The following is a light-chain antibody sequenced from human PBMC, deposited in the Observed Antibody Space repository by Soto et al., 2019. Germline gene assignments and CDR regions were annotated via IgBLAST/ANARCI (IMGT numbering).Light chain of an antibody. CDR2: EVS. J-gene: IGLJ1*01. CDR3: NSYTSNNTYV. V-gene: IGLV2-14*01. CDR1: SSDVGGYNY. Sequence: QSVLTQPASVSGSPGQSITISCTGTSSDVGGYNYVSWYQQHPGKAPKLMIYEVSDRPSGVSNRFSGSKSANTASLTISGLQAEDEADYYCNSYTSNNTYVFGTGTKLTVL.